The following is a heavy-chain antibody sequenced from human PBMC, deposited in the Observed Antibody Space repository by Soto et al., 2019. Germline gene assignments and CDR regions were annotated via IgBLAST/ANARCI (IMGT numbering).Heavy chain of an antibody. CDR1: GFTFSSYG. CDR3: AHEQQMVFKH. CDR2: IWYDGSNK. D-gene: IGHD6-13*01. V-gene: IGHV3-33*06. Sequence: QVQLVEYGGGVVQPGRSLRLSCAASGFTFSSYGMHWVRQAPGKGLEWVAVIWYDGSNKYYADSVKGWFTICRDNSKNTLYLHMNRLRAEDTAVSFCAHEQQMVFKHWGQGTLVNVSS. J-gene: IGHJ1*01.